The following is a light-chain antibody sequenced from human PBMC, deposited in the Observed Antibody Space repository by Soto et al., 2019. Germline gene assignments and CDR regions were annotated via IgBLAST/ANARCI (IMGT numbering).Light chain of an antibody. CDR2: DAS. V-gene: IGKV3-11*01. Sequence: ELGLTLAPGTLSLSPGERATLYCRASQSVSSYLAWYQQKPGQAPRLLIYDASNRATGIPARFSGSGSGTDFTLTISSLEPEDFAVYYCQQRSGWPLTFGPGTKVDIK. J-gene: IGKJ3*01. CDR1: QSVSSY. CDR3: QQRSGWPLT.